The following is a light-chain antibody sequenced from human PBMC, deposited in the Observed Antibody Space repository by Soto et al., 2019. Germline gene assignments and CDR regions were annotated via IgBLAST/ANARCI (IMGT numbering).Light chain of an antibody. CDR1: QSVGTS. CDR2: DAA. V-gene: IGKV3-11*01. Sequence: DIVLTQSPSTLSLSPGERATLSCTASQSVGTSLAWYKQQPGQAPRLLIHDAAYRASGIPERFSGSGSGTAFSLSISRLEPDDFAGYYCQHRGSWPRSFGRGTNVEI. J-gene: IGKJ1*01. CDR3: QHRGSWPRS.